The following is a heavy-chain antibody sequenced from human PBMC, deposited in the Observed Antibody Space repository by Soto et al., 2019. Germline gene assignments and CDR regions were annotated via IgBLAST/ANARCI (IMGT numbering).Heavy chain of an antibody. CDR1: GGSISSGGYY. Sequence: SETLSLTCTVSGGSISSGGYYWSWIRQHPGKGLEWIGYIYYSGSTYYNPSLKSRVTISVDTSKNQFSLKLSSVTAADTAVYYCARRYGGSIDYWGQGTQVTVSS. D-gene: IGHD2-15*01. CDR2: IYYSGST. V-gene: IGHV4-31*03. J-gene: IGHJ4*02. CDR3: ARRYGGSIDY.